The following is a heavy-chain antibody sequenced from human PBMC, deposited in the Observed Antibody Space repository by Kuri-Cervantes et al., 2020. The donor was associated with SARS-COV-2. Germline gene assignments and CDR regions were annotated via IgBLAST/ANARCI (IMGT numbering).Heavy chain of an antibody. D-gene: IGHD2-2*01. V-gene: IGHV3-7*01. J-gene: IGHJ5*02. CDR2: IKEDGSEK. Sequence: GESLKISCAASGFTFSSYWMSWVRQAPGKGLEWVANIKEDGSEKYYVDSVKGRFTISRDNAKNSLYLQMNSLRAEDTAVYYCARTHIVVVPAAWWFDPWGHGTLVTVSS. CDR3: ARTHIVVVPAAWWFDP. CDR1: GFTFSSYW.